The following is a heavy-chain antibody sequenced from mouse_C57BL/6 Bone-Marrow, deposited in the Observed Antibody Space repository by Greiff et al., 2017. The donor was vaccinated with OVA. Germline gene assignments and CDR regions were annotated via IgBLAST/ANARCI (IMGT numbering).Heavy chain of an antibody. D-gene: IGHD2-3*01. CDR1: GYTFTEYT. CDR3: ARHGDGYYAWFAY. J-gene: IGHJ3*01. Sequence: VQVVESGAELVKPGASVKLSCKASGYTFTEYTIHWVKQRSGQGLEWLGWFYPGSGRIKYNEKFKDKATLTADKSSSTVYMELSRVTSDDSAVYCCARHGDGYYAWFAYWGQGTLVTVSA. CDR2: FYPGSGRI. V-gene: IGHV1-62-2*01.